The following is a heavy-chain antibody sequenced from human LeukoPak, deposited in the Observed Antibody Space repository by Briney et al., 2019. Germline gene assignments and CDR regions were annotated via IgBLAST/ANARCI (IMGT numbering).Heavy chain of an antibody. CDR2: ISGGGGGT. CDR1: GFTFSSYE. CDR3: AKDLNYYQGGRYFDY. D-gene: IGHD3-10*01. Sequence: GGSLRLSCAASGFTFSSYEMNWVRQAPGKGLEWASGISGGGGGTYYADSVKGRFTISRDNSKNTLYLQMNSLRAEDTAVYYCAKDLNYYQGGRYFDYWGQGTLVTVSS. J-gene: IGHJ4*02. V-gene: IGHV3-23*01.